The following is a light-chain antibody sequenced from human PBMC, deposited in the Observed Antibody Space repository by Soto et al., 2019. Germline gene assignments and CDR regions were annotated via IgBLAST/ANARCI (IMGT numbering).Light chain of an antibody. CDR3: QHYNSYSEA. J-gene: IGKJ1*01. CDR2: EAS. V-gene: IGKV1-5*03. CDR1: QTIRSW. Sequence: DIQMTQSPSTLSGSVGDRVTIPCRASQTIRSWLAWYQQKPGKAPKLLIYEASTLKTGVPSRFSGSGSGTEFTLTISSLQPDDFATYYCQHYNSYSEAFGQGTKVDIK.